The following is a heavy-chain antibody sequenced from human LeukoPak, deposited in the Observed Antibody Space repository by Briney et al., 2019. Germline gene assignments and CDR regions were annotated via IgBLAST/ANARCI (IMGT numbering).Heavy chain of an antibody. V-gene: IGHV3-30-3*01. CDR1: GFTFSSYA. CDR2: ISYDGSNK. J-gene: IGHJ4*02. Sequence: GGSLRLSCAASGFTFSSYAMHCVRQAPGKGLEWVADISYDGSNKYYAGSVKGRFTISRDNSKNTLYLQMTSLRAEDTAVYYCARDNCSSASCVDYWGQGTLVTVSS. D-gene: IGHD2-2*01. CDR3: ARDNCSSASCVDY.